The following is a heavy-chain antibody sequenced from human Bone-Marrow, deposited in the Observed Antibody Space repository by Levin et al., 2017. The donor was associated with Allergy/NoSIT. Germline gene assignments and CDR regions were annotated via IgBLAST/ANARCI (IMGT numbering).Heavy chain of an antibody. CDR3: AKDRFYGPVGPRLPDV. Sequence: LSLTCAASGFTFSDYAIHWFRQPPGKGLEWVAVISYDGNNKKYADSVKGRFTISRDNSKNTLYLQMNSLTAEDTAVYYCAKDRFYGPVGPRLPDVWGQGTLVTLSS. V-gene: IGHV3-30*18. CDR1: GFTFSDYA. CDR2: ISYDGNNK. J-gene: IGHJ4*02. D-gene: IGHD2/OR15-2a*01.